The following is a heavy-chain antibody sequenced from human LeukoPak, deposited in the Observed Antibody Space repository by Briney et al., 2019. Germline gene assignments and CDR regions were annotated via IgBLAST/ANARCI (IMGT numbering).Heavy chain of an antibody. Sequence: SVKVSCKASGGTFSSYAISWVRQPPGQGLEWMGGIIPIFGTANYAQKFQGRVTITADESTSTAYMELSSLRSEDTAVYYCARDRLATRWFDPWGQGTLVTVSS. CDR2: IIPIFGTA. J-gene: IGHJ5*02. V-gene: IGHV1-69*13. CDR1: GGTFSSYA. D-gene: IGHD6-19*01. CDR3: ARDRLATRWFDP.